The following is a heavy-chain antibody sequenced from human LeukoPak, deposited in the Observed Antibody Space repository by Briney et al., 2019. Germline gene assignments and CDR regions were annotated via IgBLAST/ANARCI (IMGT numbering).Heavy chain of an antibody. Sequence: PGGSLRLSCALSGFIVSSNYMSWIRQAPGKGLEWVSYISSSGSTIYYADSVKGRFTISRDNAKNSLYLQMNSLRAEDTAVYYCARGSHGEWGDAFDIWGQGTMVTVSS. CDR1: GFIVSSNY. J-gene: IGHJ3*02. D-gene: IGHD4-17*01. CDR3: ARGSHGEWGDAFDI. V-gene: IGHV3-11*01. CDR2: ISSSGSTI.